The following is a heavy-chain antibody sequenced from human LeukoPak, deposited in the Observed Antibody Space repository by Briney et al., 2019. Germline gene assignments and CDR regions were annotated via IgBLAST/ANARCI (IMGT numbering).Heavy chain of an antibody. Sequence: GESLKISCKGSGYSFTSYWIGWVGQMPGKGLEWMGIIYPGDSDTRYSPSFQGQVTISADKSISTAYLQWSSLKASDTAMYYCATAHPTSEYSISAGYYYGMDVWGQGTTVTVSS. CDR2: IYPGDSDT. CDR1: GYSFTSYW. D-gene: IGHD6-13*01. CDR3: ATAHPTSEYSISAGYYYGMDV. J-gene: IGHJ6*02. V-gene: IGHV5-51*01.